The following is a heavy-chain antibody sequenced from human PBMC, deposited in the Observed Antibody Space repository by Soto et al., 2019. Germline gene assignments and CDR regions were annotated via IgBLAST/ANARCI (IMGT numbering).Heavy chain of an antibody. CDR1: GFTFSSYA. CDR2: ISYDGSNK. J-gene: IGHJ6*02. Sequence: GGSLRLSCAASGFTFSSYAMHGVRQAPGKGLEWVAVISYDGSNKYYADSVKGRFPISRDKVKITLYMTMSSQRVEDTAVKYCASDESGCTIVRGVINSGGMDDWGQGTMVTVSS. D-gene: IGHD3-10*01. CDR3: ASDESGCTIVRGVINSGGMDD. V-gene: IGHV3-30-3*01.